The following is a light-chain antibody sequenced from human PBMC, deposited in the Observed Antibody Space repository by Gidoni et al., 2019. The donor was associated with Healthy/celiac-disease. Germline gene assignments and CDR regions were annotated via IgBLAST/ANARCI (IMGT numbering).Light chain of an antibody. CDR1: QSVSSSY. CDR2: GAS. J-gene: IGKJ1*01. V-gene: IGKV3-20*01. CDR3: QQYGSSPQT. Sequence: EIVLTQSPGTLSLSPGERATLSCRASQSVSSSYLAWYQQKPRQAPRLLIYGASSRSTGIPDRCSGSGSGKDFTLTISRLEPEDFAVYYCQQYGSSPQTFGQGTKVEIK.